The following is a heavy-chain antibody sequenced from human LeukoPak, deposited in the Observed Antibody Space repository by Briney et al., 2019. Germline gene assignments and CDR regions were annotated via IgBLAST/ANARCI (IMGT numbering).Heavy chain of an antibody. CDR1: GLTFSRHA. Sequence: GGSLRLSCAASGLTFSRHAMSWLRQAPRKGLEWVSATSGSGGSTDYADSVKGRFTISRDNSKNTLYLQMNRLRADGTAVYYCAKLAESSNWVVLDVFVIWGQGTMVTVSS. CDR3: AKLAESSNWVVLDVFVI. D-gene: IGHD6-6*01. CDR2: TSGSGGST. V-gene: IGHV3-23*01. J-gene: IGHJ3*02.